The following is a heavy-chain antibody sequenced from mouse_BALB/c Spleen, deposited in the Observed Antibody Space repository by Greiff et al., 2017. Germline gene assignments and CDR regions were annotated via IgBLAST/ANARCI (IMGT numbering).Heavy chain of an antibody. CDR3: ARGPPYDGYYRYAMDY. D-gene: IGHD2-3*01. CDR2: INSNGGST. CDR1: GFTFSSYY. Sequence: EVKLVESGGGLVKLGGSLKLSCAASGFTFSSYYMSWVRQTPEKRLELVAAINSNGGSTYYPDTVKGRFTISRDNAKNTLYLQMSSLKSEDTALYYCARGPPYDGYYRYAMDYWGQGTSVTVSS. V-gene: IGHV5-6-2*01. J-gene: IGHJ4*01.